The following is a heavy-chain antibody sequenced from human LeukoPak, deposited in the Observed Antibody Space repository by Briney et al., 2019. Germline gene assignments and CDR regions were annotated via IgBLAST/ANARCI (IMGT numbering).Heavy chain of an antibody. CDR2: ISYDGTNK. D-gene: IGHD1-26*01. J-gene: IGHJ4*02. V-gene: IGHV3-30*03. CDR1: GFTFSSYG. Sequence: GGSLRLSCAASGFTFSSYGMHWVGQAPGKGLEWVTVISYDGTNKYYADSVKGRFTISRDNSKNTLYLQMNSLRTEDTAVYFCARVSAYSGSYYSGFDYWGQGTLVSVSS. CDR3: ARVSAYSGSYYSGFDY.